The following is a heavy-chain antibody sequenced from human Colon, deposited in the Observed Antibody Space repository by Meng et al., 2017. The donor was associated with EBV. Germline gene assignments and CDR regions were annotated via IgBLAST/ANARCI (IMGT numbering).Heavy chain of an antibody. D-gene: IGHD3-10*01. CDR1: GDSLTSGGYS. Sequence: QVQLQASGSGLVMPPPTLSLTCAVSGDSLTSGGYSWPWIRQPPGKGLEWIGYIYHGVNIYYTPSLRSRVTISVDKSRNQFSLKLTSVSAADTAVYYCVRDTRRGGGWFDPWGQGTLVTVSS. V-gene: IGHV4-30-2*01. CDR3: VRDTRRGGGWFDP. J-gene: IGHJ5*02. CDR2: IYHGVNI.